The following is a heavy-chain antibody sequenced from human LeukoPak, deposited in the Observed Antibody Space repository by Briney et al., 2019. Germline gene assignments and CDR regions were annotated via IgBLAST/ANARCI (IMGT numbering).Heavy chain of an antibody. V-gene: IGHV3-7*01. J-gene: IGHJ4*02. Sequence: GGSLRLSCAVSGFNFSNYWMSWVRQAPGKGLEWVANIKHDGSEKYSVASVKGRFTISRDNAKNSVYLQMNTLRAEDTAVYYCARHLSGVTGYTYGRGIDYWGQGTLVTVSS. CDR2: IKHDGSEK. D-gene: IGHD5-18*01. CDR1: GFNFSNYW. CDR3: ARHLSGVTGYTYGRGIDY.